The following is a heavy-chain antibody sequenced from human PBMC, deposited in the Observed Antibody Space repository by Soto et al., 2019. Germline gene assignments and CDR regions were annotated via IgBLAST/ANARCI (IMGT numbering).Heavy chain of an antibody. CDR1: GFTFSNAW. Sequence: EVQLVESGGGLVKPGGSLRLSCAASGFTFSNAWMSWVRQAPGKGLEWVGRIKSKTDGGTTYYAAPVKGRFTISRDDSKNTLYLQMNSLKTEDTAVYYCTTETMGRGVIIPLRYWGQGTLVTVSS. CDR3: TTETMGRGVIIPLRY. D-gene: IGHD3-10*01. CDR2: IKSKTDGGTT. J-gene: IGHJ4*02. V-gene: IGHV3-15*01.